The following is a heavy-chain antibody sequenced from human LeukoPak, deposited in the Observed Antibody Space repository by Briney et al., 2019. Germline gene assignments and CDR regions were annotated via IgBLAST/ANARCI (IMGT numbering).Heavy chain of an antibody. CDR1: GGSISSGSYY. D-gene: IGHD2-8*02. Sequence: SETLSLTCTVSGGSISSGSYYWSWIRQPAGKGLEWIGRIYTSGSTNYNPSLKSRVTISVDTSKNQFSLKLSSVTAADTAVYYCARDTGRSRYYYYYMDVWGKGTTVTVSS. V-gene: IGHV4-61*02. CDR3: ARDTGRSRYYYYYMDV. J-gene: IGHJ6*03. CDR2: IYTSGST.